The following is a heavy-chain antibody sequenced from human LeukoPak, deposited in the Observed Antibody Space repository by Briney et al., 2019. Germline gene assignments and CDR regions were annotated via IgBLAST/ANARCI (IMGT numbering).Heavy chain of an antibody. J-gene: IGHJ4*02. CDR1: GGSFGGSTYY. D-gene: IGHD6-13*01. CDR3: ARHLTGSTWFDN. CDR2: ISYSGNT. Sequence: SETLSLTCTVSGGSFGGSTYYWGWIRQPPGKGLEWIASISYSGNTYYNPSLRSRVTMSVDTSKNQFSLKLNSVTAADTALYYCARHLTGSTWFDNWGQGTLVTVSS. V-gene: IGHV4-39*01.